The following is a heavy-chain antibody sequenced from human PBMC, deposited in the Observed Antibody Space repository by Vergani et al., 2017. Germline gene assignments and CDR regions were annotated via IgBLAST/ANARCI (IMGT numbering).Heavy chain of an antibody. Sequence: QVQLQQWGAGLLKPSETLSLTCAVYGGSFSGYYWSWIRQPPGKGLEWIGEINHSGSTNYNPSLKSRVTISVDTSKNQFSLKLSSVTAADTAVYYCARGVGYCSGGSCYYLDYWGQGTLVTVSS. CDR1: GGSFSGYY. J-gene: IGHJ4*02. CDR3: ARGVGYCSGGSCYYLDY. D-gene: IGHD2-15*01. V-gene: IGHV4-34*01. CDR2: INHSGST.